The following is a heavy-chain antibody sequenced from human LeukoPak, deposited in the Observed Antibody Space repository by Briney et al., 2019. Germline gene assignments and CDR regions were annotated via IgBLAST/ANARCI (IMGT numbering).Heavy chain of an antibody. V-gene: IGHV1-3*01. Sequence: GASVKVSCKASGYTFTSYAMHWVRQAPGQRLEWMGRINAGNGNTKYSQKFQGRITITRDTSASTAYMELSSLRSEDTAVYYCARSGITVTTMDNWWFGDWFDPWGQGTLVTVSS. D-gene: IGHD4-17*01. CDR3: ARSGITVTTMDNWWFGDWFDP. CDR1: GYTFTSYA. CDR2: INAGNGNT. J-gene: IGHJ5*02.